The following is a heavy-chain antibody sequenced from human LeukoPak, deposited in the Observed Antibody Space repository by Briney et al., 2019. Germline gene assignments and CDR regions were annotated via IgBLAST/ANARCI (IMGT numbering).Heavy chain of an antibody. Sequence: SEPLSLTCTVSGGSISSYYWSWLRPPPGKGLQWIGYIYYSGSTNYNPSLKSRVTISVDTSKNQFSLRLTSVTAADTAVYYCARSLAYGDSDYWGQGTLVTVSS. D-gene: IGHD4-17*01. CDR1: GGSISSYY. CDR3: ARSLAYGDSDY. CDR2: IYYSGST. J-gene: IGHJ4*02. V-gene: IGHV4-59*01.